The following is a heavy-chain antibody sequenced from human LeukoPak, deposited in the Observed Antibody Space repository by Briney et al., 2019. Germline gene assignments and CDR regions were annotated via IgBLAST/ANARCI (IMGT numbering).Heavy chain of an antibody. CDR2: IYYSGNT. V-gene: IGHV4-59*01. CDR1: GGSMNNYY. D-gene: IGHD1-26*01. J-gene: IGHJ4*02. CDR3: ATAQYSGSWFDY. Sequence: SETLSLTCTVSGGSMNNYYWSWIRQPPGKRLEWIGYIYYSGNTNYNPSLKSRVTISVDTSNNQFSLKLTSVTAADTAVYYCATAQYSGSWFDYWGQGALVTVSS.